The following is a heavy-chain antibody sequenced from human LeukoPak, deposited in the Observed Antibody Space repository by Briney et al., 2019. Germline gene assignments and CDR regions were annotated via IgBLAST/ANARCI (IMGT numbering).Heavy chain of an antibody. CDR3: ARGRYDYVWGSYRNWFDP. CDR2: IYTSWST. Sequence: SETLSLTCTVSGGSISSYYWSWIRQPAGPGLEWIGRIYTSWSTNYNPSLKLRVTMSVDTSKNQFSLKLSSVTAADTAVYYCARGRYDYVWGSYRNWFDPWGQGTLVTVSS. J-gene: IGHJ5*02. D-gene: IGHD3-16*02. CDR1: GGSISSYY. V-gene: IGHV4-4*07.